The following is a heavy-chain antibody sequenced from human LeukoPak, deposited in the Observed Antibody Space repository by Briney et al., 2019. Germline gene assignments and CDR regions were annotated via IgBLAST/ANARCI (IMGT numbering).Heavy chain of an antibody. CDR2: IYHTGST. Sequence: NTSETLSLTCTVSGASIRGSTHFWGWIRQAPGMGLDWIGGIYHTGSTYMNPSLKSRLIMSVDTSRNQFSVQLSSVTVDDTAIYYCVRHRTGPTVPTDNCFDSWGQGAQITVSS. CDR1: GASIRGSTHF. J-gene: IGHJ5*01. V-gene: IGHV4-39*01. CDR3: VRHRTGPTVPTDNCFDS. D-gene: IGHD1-1*01.